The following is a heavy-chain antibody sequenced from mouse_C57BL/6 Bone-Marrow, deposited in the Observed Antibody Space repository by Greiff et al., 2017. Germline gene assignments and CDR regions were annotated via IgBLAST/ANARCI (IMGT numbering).Heavy chain of an antibody. CDR1: GYTFTSYW. CDR3: ARGDYYGSSYVAY. J-gene: IGHJ3*01. D-gene: IGHD1-1*01. V-gene: IGHV1-50*01. CDR2: IDPSDSYT. Sequence: QVQLKQPGAELVKPGASVKLSCKASGYTFTSYWMQWVKQRPGQGLEWIGEIDPSDSYTNYNQKFKGKATLTVDKSSSTAYMQLSSLTSEDSAVYYGARGDYYGSSYVAYWGQGTLVTVSA.